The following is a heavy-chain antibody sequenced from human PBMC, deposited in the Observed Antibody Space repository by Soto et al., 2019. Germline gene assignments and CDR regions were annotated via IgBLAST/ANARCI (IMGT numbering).Heavy chain of an antibody. Sequence: ASVKVSGKASGYTFTSYAMHWVRQAPGQRLEWMGWINAGNGNTKYSQKFQGRVTITRDTSASTAYMELSSLRSEDTAVYYCARAPTRITIFGVVKYYYYGMDVWGQGTTVTVS. J-gene: IGHJ6*02. CDR3: ARAPTRITIFGVVKYYYYGMDV. D-gene: IGHD3-3*01. CDR1: GYTFTSYA. V-gene: IGHV1-3*01. CDR2: INAGNGNT.